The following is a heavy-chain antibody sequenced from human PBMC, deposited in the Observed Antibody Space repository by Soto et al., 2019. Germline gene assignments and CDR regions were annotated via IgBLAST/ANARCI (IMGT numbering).Heavy chain of an antibody. J-gene: IGHJ4*02. CDR2: ISYSGFT. V-gene: IGHV4-30-4*01. D-gene: IGHD3-10*01. CDR1: GGSITSTDGY. CDR3: ARVTWFAELSFDY. Sequence: PSETLCLTCTVAGGSITSTDGYWSWIRQPPGKGLEWIGYISYSGFTLYNPSLQSRVTISVDTSKNQFSLDLNSVTAADTAVYYCARVTWFAELSFDYWGQGTVVTVSS.